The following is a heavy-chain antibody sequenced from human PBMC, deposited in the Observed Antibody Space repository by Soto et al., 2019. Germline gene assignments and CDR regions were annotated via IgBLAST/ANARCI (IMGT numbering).Heavy chain of an antibody. Sequence: SETLSLTCTVSGASIGDFYWSWIRQPAGLGLEFIGCMSITEDTNYSPSLKSRLSMSVDTSKNQLSLNLSSVTAADTGVYYCARVEVGAISVADDWGQGTQVTVSS. CDR2: MSITEDT. V-gene: IGHV4-4*07. CDR3: ARVEVGAISVADD. CDR1: GASIGDFY. D-gene: IGHD1-26*01. J-gene: IGHJ4*02.